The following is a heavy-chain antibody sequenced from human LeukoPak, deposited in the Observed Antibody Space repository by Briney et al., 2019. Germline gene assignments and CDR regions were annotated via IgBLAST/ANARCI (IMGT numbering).Heavy chain of an antibody. CDR3: ARGTMFPYYFDY. CDR1: GFTFSNYG. V-gene: IGHV3-21*01. Sequence: NTGGSLRLSCAASGFTFSNYGMSWVRQAPGKGLEWVSFSSSSSYIYYRDSVKGRFTISRDNARNSLYLQMNSLRAEDTAVYYCARGTMFPYYFDYWGQGTLVTVSS. CDR2: SSSSSYI. D-gene: IGHD3-10*02. J-gene: IGHJ4*02.